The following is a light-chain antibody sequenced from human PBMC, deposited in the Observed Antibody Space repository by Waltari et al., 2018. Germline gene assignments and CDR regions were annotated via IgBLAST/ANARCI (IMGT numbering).Light chain of an antibody. CDR3: QQYGSSPPLT. CDR2: GAS. J-gene: IGKJ4*01. CDR1: QSVSSSY. Sequence: EIVLTQSPGTLSLSTGERATLSCRASQSVSSSYLAWYQQKPGQAPRLLIYGASSRATGIPDRFSGSGSGTDVTLTISRLEPEDFAVYYCQQYGSSPPLTFGGGTKVEIK. V-gene: IGKV3-20*01.